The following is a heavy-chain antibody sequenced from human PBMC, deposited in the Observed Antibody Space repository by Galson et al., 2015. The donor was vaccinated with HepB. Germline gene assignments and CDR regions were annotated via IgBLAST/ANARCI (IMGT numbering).Heavy chain of an antibody. CDR1: GFTFSDYY. CDR3: ARACSSCYRYYYYMDV. Sequence: SLRLSCAASGFTFSDYYMSWIRQAPGKGLEWVSYISSSSSYTNYADSVKGRFTISRHNAKNSLYLQMNSLRAEDTAVYYCARACSSCYRYYYYMDVWGKGTTVTVSS. D-gene: IGHD2-2*02. V-gene: IGHV3-11*05. J-gene: IGHJ6*03. CDR2: ISSSSSYT.